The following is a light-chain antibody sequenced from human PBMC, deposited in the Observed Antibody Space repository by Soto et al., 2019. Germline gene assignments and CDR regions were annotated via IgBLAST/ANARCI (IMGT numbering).Light chain of an antibody. V-gene: IGKV3-11*01. Sequence: EIVLTQSPATLSLSPGERATLSCRASQSVGGFLAWYQQKSGQAPRLLIYDTSKRATGIPARFSGSGSGTDFTLTISSLEPEDFVIYHCQHRSNWPPMYTFGQGTKVDIK. CDR3: QHRSNWPPMYT. CDR1: QSVGGF. CDR2: DTS. J-gene: IGKJ2*01.